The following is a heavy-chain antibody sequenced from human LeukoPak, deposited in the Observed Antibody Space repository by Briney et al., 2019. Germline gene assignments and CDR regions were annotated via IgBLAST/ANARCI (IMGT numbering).Heavy chain of an antibody. V-gene: IGHV1-69*13. J-gene: IGHJ6*03. D-gene: IGHD3-10*01. CDR1: GGTFSSYA. CDR3: AGSEVITMVRGVIIRDYYYYYMDV. Sequence: SVKVSCKASGGTFSSYAISWVRQAPGQGLEWMGGIIPIFGTANYAQKFQGRVTITADESTSTAYMELSSLRSEDTAVYYCAGSEVITMVRGVIIRDYYYYYMDVRGKGTTVTVSS. CDR2: IIPIFGTA.